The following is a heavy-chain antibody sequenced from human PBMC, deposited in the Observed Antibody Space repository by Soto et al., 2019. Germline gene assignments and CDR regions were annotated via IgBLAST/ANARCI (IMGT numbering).Heavy chain of an antibody. V-gene: IGHV3-48*01. CDR2: ISSSSSTI. D-gene: IGHD2-2*01. J-gene: IGHJ4*02. CDR1: GFTFSSYS. CDR3: ARSYCSSTSCYPADY. Sequence: SLRLSCAASGFTFSSYSMNWVRQAPGKGLEWVSYISSSSSTIYYADSVKGRFTISRDNAKNSLYLQMNSLRAEDTAVYYCARSYCSSTSCYPADYWGQGTLVTVSS.